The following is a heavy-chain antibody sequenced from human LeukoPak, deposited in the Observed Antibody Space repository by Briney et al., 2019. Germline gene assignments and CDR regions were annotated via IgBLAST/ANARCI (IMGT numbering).Heavy chain of an antibody. CDR3: ARDPFSCSGGTCYPLGWFDP. CDR1: GYTFTSYA. J-gene: IGHJ5*02. D-gene: IGHD2-15*01. CDR2: INAGNGNT. Sequence: ASVKVSCKASGYTFTSYAMRWVRQAPGQRLEWMGWINAGNGNTKYSQKLQGRVTITRDTSASIVYMELSSLRSEDTAVYYCARDPFSCSGGTCYPLGWFDPWGQGTLVTVSS. V-gene: IGHV1-3*01.